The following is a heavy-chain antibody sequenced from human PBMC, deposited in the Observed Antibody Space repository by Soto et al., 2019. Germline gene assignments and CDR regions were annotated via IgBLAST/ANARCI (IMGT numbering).Heavy chain of an antibody. Sequence: GGSLRLSCAASGFTFSSYEMNWVRQAPGKGLEWVSYISSSGSTIYYADSVKGRFTISRDNAKNSLYLQMNSLRAEDTAVYYCARDRAVVLWFGACGMDVWGQGTMVTVSS. CDR2: ISSSGSTI. J-gene: IGHJ6*02. D-gene: IGHD3-10*01. CDR1: GFTFSSYE. V-gene: IGHV3-48*03. CDR3: ARDRAVVLWFGACGMDV.